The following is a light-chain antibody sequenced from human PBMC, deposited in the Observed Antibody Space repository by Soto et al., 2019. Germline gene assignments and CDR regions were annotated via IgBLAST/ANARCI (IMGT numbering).Light chain of an antibody. V-gene: IGKV3-15*01. CDR2: GAS. Sequence: EIVMTQSPATLSVSPGERASLSCRASQSVSSNLAWYQQKPGQAPRVLIFGASTRATGIPARFSGSGSGTVFALTISSLQSEDFAVYYCQQYHNWRTFGQGTKVDIK. J-gene: IGKJ1*01. CDR3: QQYHNWRT. CDR1: QSVSSN.